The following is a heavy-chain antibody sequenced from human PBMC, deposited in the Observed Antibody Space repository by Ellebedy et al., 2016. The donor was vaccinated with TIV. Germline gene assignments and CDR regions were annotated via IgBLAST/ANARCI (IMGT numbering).Heavy chain of an antibody. CDR1: GFTFSSYS. Sequence: GESLKISXAASGFTFSSYSMNWVRQAPGKGLEWVSYISSSSSTIYYADSVKGRFTISRDNAKNSLYLQMNSLRAEDTALYYCAKEYGGYDFAYFDYWGQGTLVTVSS. CDR3: AKEYGGYDFAYFDY. D-gene: IGHD5-12*01. J-gene: IGHJ4*02. V-gene: IGHV3-48*04. CDR2: ISSSSSTI.